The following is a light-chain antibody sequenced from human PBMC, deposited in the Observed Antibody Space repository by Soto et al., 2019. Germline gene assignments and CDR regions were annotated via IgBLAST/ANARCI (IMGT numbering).Light chain of an antibody. Sequence: EIVMTQSPATLSVSPGERVTLSCRASQSVSSSLAWYQQKPGQAPRLLIYGASTRAIGIPGRFSGSGSETEFNLTISSLQSEDFAVSYCQQYNNWWTFGQGTKVDTK. V-gene: IGKV3-15*01. CDR1: QSVSSS. J-gene: IGKJ1*01. CDR2: GAS. CDR3: QQYNNWWT.